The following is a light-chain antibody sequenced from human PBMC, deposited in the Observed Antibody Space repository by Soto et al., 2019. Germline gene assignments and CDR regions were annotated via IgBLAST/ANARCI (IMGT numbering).Light chain of an antibody. J-gene: IGKJ2*01. Sequence: DIHMDQSPSALSASVGDRVTITCRASQDVSHWLAWYQQKPGQAPKLVIYKASSLESGVPSRFSGRGSGTEFNLTIRDLQHDDFATYYCQHYDSYPYTVGQGTSMEIK. V-gene: IGKV1-5*03. CDR3: QHYDSYPYT. CDR2: KAS. CDR1: QDVSHW.